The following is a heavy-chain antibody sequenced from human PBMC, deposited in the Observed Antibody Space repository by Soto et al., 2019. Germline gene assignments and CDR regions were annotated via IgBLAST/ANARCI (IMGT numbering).Heavy chain of an antibody. CDR3: ARRGYSYGLDV. J-gene: IGHJ6*02. D-gene: IGHD5-18*01. V-gene: IGHV5-51*01. Sequence: PGESLKISCKWSGYNFATYWIAWVRQLPGKGPEWMGIIYPGDSDTSYSPSFQGQVTISVDKSISNAYLQWNSLKASDTAVYYCARRGYSYGLDVWGQGTKVTVSS. CDR2: IYPGDSDT. CDR1: GYNFATYW.